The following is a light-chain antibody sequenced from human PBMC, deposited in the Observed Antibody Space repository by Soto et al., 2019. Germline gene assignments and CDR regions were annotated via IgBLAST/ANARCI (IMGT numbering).Light chain of an antibody. CDR1: QSVSSSY. CDR2: VAS. J-gene: IGKJ1*01. CDR3: QQYGSSPRT. Sequence: EIVLTQSPGTLSLSPGERATLSCRASQSVSSSYVAWYQQKPGQAPRLLIYVASSRATGIPDRFSGSGSGTDFTLTISRLEPEDFAVDYCQQYGSSPRTFGQGTKVEIK. V-gene: IGKV3-20*01.